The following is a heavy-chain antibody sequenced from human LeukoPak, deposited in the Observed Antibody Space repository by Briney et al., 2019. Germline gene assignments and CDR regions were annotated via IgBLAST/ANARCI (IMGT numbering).Heavy chain of an antibody. D-gene: IGHD3-22*01. Sequence: ASVTVSCKVSGYTFTSYGISWVRQAPGQGLEWMGWISTYNGNTKYAQKFQDRVTMTTDTSTSTAYMELRSLRSDDTAVYYCARGDYNYDSSGLIDYWGQGTLVTVSS. V-gene: IGHV1-18*01. CDR3: ARGDYNYDSSGLIDY. CDR1: GYTFTSYG. J-gene: IGHJ4*02. CDR2: ISTYNGNT.